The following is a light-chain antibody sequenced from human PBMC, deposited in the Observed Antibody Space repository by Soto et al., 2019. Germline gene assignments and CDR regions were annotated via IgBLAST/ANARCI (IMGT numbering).Light chain of an antibody. Sequence: DIQMTQSPSTLSASVGDGVTITCRASQSIGTWLAWYQQKPGKAPKVLIYDVSSLKSGVPSRFSGSASATEFTLTISCLQPDDFATYYCQQYKSFWTFGQGTKVDIK. J-gene: IGKJ1*01. CDR2: DVS. CDR3: QQYKSFWT. V-gene: IGKV1-5*01. CDR1: QSIGTW.